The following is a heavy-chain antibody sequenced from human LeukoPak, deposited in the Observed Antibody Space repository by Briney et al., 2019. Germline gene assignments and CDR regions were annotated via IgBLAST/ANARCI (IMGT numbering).Heavy chain of an antibody. D-gene: IGHD3-9*01. V-gene: IGHV4-4*07. CDR1: GGSISSYF. CDR3: ARTSGYYDILTGYPGYSDL. CDR2: IYTTGST. J-gene: IGHJ2*01. Sequence: SGTLSLTYTVSGGSISSYFWNWIRQPAGKGVEWIGRIYTTGSTTYNPSLKRRVTMSVDTSKNQFSLKLSSVTAADTAVYYCARTSGYYDILTGYPGYSDLWGRGTLVTLSS.